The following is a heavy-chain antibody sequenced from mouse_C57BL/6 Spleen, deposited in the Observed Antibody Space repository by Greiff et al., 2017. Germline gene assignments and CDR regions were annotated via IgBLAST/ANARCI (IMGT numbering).Heavy chain of an antibody. CDR3: ARDSSGHTLFFDY. J-gene: IGHJ2*01. CDR2: ISSGGSYT. D-gene: IGHD3-2*02. CDR1: GFTFSSYG. Sequence: DVQLVESGGDLVKPGGSLKLSCAASGFTFSSYGMSWVRQTPDKRLEWVATISSGGSYTYYPDSVKGRFTISRDNAKNTLYLQMSSLKSEDTAMYYCARDSSGHTLFFDYWGQGTTLTVSS. V-gene: IGHV5-6*01.